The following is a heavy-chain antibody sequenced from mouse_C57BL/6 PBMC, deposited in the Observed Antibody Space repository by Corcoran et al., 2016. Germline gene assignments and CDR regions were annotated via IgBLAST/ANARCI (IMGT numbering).Heavy chain of an antibody. Sequence: EVQLQQSGPVLVKPGASVKMSCKASGYTFTDYYMNWVKQSHGKSLEWIGVINPYNGGTSYNQKFKGKATLTVDKSSSTAYMELNSLTSEDSAVYYCARYPPLYYGNYYFDYWGQGTTLTVSS. D-gene: IGHD2-1*01. CDR3: ARYPPLYYGNYYFDY. CDR2: INPYNGGT. CDR1: GYTFTDYY. V-gene: IGHV1-19*01. J-gene: IGHJ2*01.